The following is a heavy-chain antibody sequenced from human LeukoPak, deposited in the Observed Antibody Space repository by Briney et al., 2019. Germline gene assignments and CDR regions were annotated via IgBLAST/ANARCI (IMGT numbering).Heavy chain of an antibody. D-gene: IGHD4-23*01. V-gene: IGHV3-48*02. CDR2: TTTSSNTI. CDR3: ARVGGATLVTMYFDY. CDR1: GLTFTGYS. Sequence: PGGSLRLSCAASGLTFTGYSMIWVRQAPGKGLEWISFTTTSSNTIYYADSVKGRFTISRDNAKKSLYLQMDSLREEDTAVYYCARVGGATLVTMYFDYWSQGTLVTVSS. J-gene: IGHJ4*02.